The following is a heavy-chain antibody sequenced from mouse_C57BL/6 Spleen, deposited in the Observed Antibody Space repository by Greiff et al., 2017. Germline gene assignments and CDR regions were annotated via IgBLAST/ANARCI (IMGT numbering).Heavy chain of an antibody. D-gene: IGHD1-1*02. Sequence: VQLQEPGPELVKPGASVKLSCKASGYTFTSYGINWVKQRPGQGLEWIGRIYPRGGSTKYNEKFKGKATLTVDTSSSTAYMELHSLTSEDSAVDFCARQGGYAMDYWGQGTSVTVSA. J-gene: IGHJ4*01. CDR2: IYPRGGST. CDR3: ARQGGYAMDY. CDR1: GYTFTSYG. V-gene: IGHV1-85*01.